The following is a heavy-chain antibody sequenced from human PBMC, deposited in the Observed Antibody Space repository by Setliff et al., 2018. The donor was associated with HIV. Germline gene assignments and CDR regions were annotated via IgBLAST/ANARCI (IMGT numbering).Heavy chain of an antibody. V-gene: IGHV4-61*02. Sequence: SETLSLTCTVSGGSISSDNYYWSWIRHPAGKGLEWIGRMYTSGSTNYNPSLKSRVTISVDTSKRQFSLKLSSVTAADTAVYYCAREERKAPAGSGYYYYGMDVCGQGTMVTVSS. J-gene: IGHJ6*02. CDR1: GGSISSDNYY. D-gene: IGHD6-13*01. CDR2: MYTSGST. CDR3: AREERKAPAGSGYYYYGMDV.